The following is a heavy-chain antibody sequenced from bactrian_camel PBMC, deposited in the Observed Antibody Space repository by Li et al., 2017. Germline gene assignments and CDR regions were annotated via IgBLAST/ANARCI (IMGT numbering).Heavy chain of an antibody. J-gene: IGHJ4*01. CDR2: IYSDSSDT. Sequence: VQLVESGGGLVQPGGSLRLSCAASGFTFSSYWMYWVRQAPGKGLEWVSSIYSDSSDTYYGDSVKGRFTVSRDNAKNTVYLQMNGLKSEDAALYYCVTLYYSGNGWCGYRYWGPGTQVTVS. D-gene: IGHD6*01. V-gene: IGHV3S6*01. CDR3: VTLYYSGNGWCGYRY. CDR1: GFTFSSYW.